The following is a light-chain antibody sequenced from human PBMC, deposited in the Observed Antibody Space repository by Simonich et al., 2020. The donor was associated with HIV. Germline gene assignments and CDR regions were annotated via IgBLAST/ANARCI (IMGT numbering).Light chain of an antibody. CDR1: TGPVTSHHY. CDR2: DTS. J-gene: IGLJ3*02. V-gene: IGLV7-46*01. CDR3: LLSYSDARV. Sequence: QAVVTQEPSLTVSPGGTVTLTCGSSTGPVTSHHYPYWSQQNPGQAPRILIYDTSNKHSWTPARFSGSLLGGKAALTLSGAQPEDEAEYYCLLSYSDARVFGGGTKLTVL.